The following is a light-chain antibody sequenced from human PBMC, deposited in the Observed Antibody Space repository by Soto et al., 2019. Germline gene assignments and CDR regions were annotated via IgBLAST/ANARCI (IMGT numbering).Light chain of an antibody. CDR2: GAS. V-gene: IGKV3-15*01. CDR1: QSVSSN. Sequence: EIVMTQSPATLSVSPGERATLSCRASQSVSSNLAWYQQKPGQAPRLLIYGASTRAAGIPAGFSGSGSGTEFTLTISSLQSEDFAVYYCQQYSSWPLTFGGGTKLEI. CDR3: QQYSSWPLT. J-gene: IGKJ4*01.